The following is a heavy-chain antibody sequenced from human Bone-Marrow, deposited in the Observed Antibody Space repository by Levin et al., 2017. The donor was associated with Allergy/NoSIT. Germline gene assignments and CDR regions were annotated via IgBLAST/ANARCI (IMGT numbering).Heavy chain of an antibody. J-gene: IGHJ4*02. CDR3: ARQSEGASDY. D-gene: IGHD1-14*01. CDR2: IYYSGMT. V-gene: IGHV4-39*01. Sequence: PSETLSLTCTVSGDSISSTSDYWGWIRQPPGEGLEWIGAIYYSGMTDYNPSLKSRVSISIDTSNNQFSLKLTSVTAADTALYYCARQSEGASDYWGQGTLVTVSS. CDR1: GDSISSTSDY.